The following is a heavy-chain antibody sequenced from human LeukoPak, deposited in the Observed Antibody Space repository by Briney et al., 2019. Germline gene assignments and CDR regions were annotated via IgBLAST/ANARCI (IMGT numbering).Heavy chain of an antibody. J-gene: IGHJ6*02. CDR3: ARESIAAGPIFYYYYGMDV. CDR2: IYTSGST. D-gene: IGHD6-6*01. Sequence: PSETLSLTCTVSGGSISSYYWSWIRQPAGKGLEWIGRIYTSGSTNYNPSLKSRVTMSVDTSKNQFSLKLSSVTAADTAVYYCARESIAAGPIFYYYYGMDVWGQGTTVTVSS. V-gene: IGHV4-4*07. CDR1: GGSISSYY.